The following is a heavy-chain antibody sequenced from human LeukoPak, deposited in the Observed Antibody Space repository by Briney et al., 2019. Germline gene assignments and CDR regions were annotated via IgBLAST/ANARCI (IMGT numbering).Heavy chain of an antibody. D-gene: IGHD6-19*01. Sequence: GGSLRLSCAASGFTFSSYSMNWVRQAPGKGLEWVSSISSSSSYIYYADSVKGRFTISRDNAKNSLYLQMNSLRAEDTAVYYCARGLIAVAGYSNYWGQGTLVTVSS. CDR1: GFTFSSYS. CDR2: ISSSSSYI. V-gene: IGHV3-21*01. CDR3: ARGLIAVAGYSNY. J-gene: IGHJ4*02.